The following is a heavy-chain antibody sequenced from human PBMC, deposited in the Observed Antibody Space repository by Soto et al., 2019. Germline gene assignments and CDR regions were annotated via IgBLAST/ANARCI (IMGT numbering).Heavy chain of an antibody. Sequence: EVQLLESGVGLVPPGGSLRLSCAASVFTLTDFAMSWVRQAPGKGLEWVSTITGRGGSTNYADSVRGLFTISRDNSKNTLYLQMNSLRAEDTALYYCAKGTRFNSAWGQGTLVTVSS. J-gene: IGHJ5*02. CDR1: VFTLTDFA. CDR2: ITGRGGST. V-gene: IGHV3-23*01. D-gene: IGHD6-19*01. CDR3: AKGTRFNSA.